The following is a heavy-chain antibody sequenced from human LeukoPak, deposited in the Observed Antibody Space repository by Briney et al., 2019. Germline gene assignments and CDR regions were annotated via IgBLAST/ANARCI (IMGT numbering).Heavy chain of an antibody. CDR3: AKDSRATGTTGH. D-gene: IGHD1-1*01. Sequence: GGSLRLSCAASGFTFSSYAMSWVRQAPGKGLEWVSAISGSGGSTYYADSVKGRFTISRDNSKNTLHLQMNSLRAEDTAVYYCAKDSRATGTTGHWGQGTLVTVSS. J-gene: IGHJ4*02. CDR2: ISGSGGST. V-gene: IGHV3-23*01. CDR1: GFTFSSYA.